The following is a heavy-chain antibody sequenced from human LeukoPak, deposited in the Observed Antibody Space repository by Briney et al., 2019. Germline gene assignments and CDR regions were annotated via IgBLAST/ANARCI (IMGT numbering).Heavy chain of an antibody. Sequence: PSETLSLTCIVSGGSINSYYWSWIRQPPGKGLEWIGYIYYSGSTNYNPSLKSRVTISADTSKNQFSLKQSSVTAADTAVYYCARGVRFFHYGMDVWGTGTTVTVSS. J-gene: IGHJ6*04. CDR1: GGSINSYY. CDR2: IYYSGST. D-gene: IGHD3-3*01. CDR3: ARGVRFFHYGMDV. V-gene: IGHV4-59*01.